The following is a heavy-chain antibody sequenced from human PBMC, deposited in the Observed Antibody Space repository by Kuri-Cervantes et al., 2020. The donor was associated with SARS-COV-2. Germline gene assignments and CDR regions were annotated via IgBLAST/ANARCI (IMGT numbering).Heavy chain of an antibody. D-gene: IGHD2-2*01. J-gene: IGHJ4*02. CDR3: ARRYCSSTSCYGDY. CDR1: GFTFSSYD. Sequence: GESLKISCAASGFTFSSYDMHWVRQATGKGLEWVSAIGTAGDTYYPGSVKGRFTISRENAKNSLYLQMNSLRAGDTAVYYCARRYCSSTSCYGDYWGQGTLVTVSS. V-gene: IGHV3-13*04. CDR2: IGTAGDT.